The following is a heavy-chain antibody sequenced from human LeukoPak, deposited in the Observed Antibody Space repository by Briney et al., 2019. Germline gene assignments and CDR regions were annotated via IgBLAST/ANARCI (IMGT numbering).Heavy chain of an antibody. V-gene: IGHV6-1*01. D-gene: IGHD3-3*01. Sequence: SQTLSLTCAISGDSVSSNSAAWNWIRQSPSRGLEWLGRTYYRSKWYNDYAVSVKSRITINPDTSKNQFSLQLNSVTPEDTAVYYCAREQPLVTIFGVVLPSSPGMDVWGQGTTVTVSS. CDR2: TYYRSKWYN. CDR1: GDSVSSNSAA. CDR3: AREQPLVTIFGVVLPSSPGMDV. J-gene: IGHJ6*02.